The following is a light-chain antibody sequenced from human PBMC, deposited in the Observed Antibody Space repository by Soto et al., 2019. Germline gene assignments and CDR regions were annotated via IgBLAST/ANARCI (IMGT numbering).Light chain of an antibody. V-gene: IGKV3-11*01. Sequence: SCRASQSVSSYLAWYQQKPGQAPRLLIYDASNRATGIPARFSGTGSGTDFTLTINNLEPEDFAVYYCQVRTNWSIAFGRGTRLEIK. CDR1: QSVSSY. CDR2: DAS. J-gene: IGKJ5*01. CDR3: QVRTNWSIA.